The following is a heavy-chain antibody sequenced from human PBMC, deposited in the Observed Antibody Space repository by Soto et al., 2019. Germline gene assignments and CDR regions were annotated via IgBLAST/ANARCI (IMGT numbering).Heavy chain of an antibody. J-gene: IGHJ6*02. Sequence: QVQLVQSGAEVKKPGASVKVSCKASGYTFTSYGISWVRQAPGQGLEWMGWISAYNGNTNYAQKLQGRVTMTTDTSTSTAYMELRSLRSDDTAVYYCAKPRYSNMYYYYGMDVWGQGTTVTVSS. V-gene: IGHV1-18*01. CDR1: GYTFTSYG. CDR2: ISAYNGNT. CDR3: AKPRYSNMYYYYGMDV. D-gene: IGHD4-4*01.